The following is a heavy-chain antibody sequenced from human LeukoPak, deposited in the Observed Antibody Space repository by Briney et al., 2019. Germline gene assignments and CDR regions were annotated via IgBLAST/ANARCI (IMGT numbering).Heavy chain of an antibody. D-gene: IGHD3-22*01. J-gene: IGHJ4*02. CDR3: ASSDSSGY. Sequence: GGSLRLFCAASGLTFSSYWMHWVRQAPGKGLVWVSRITSDGSSTTYADSVKGRFTISRDNAKNTLSLQMNSLRAEDTAVYYCASSDSSGYWGQGTLVTVSS. CDR2: ITSDGSST. V-gene: IGHV3-74*01. CDR1: GLTFSSYW.